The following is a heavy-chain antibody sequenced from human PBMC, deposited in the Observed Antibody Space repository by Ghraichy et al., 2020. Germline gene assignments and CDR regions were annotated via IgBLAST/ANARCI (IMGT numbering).Heavy chain of an antibody. CDR2: IIHSGST. CDR3: ASRVTGKAATPHFYYIDV. V-gene: IGHV4-34*12. J-gene: IGHJ6*03. CDR1: GGSFSGYY. D-gene: IGHD2-21*02. Sequence: SETLSLTCAVSGGSFSGYYGSWIRQPPGKGLEWIGEIIHSGSTNYNPSLKSQLTISVDTSKKQFSLKLSSVTAADTAVYYCASRVTGKAATPHFYYIDVWGKGTTVTVSS.